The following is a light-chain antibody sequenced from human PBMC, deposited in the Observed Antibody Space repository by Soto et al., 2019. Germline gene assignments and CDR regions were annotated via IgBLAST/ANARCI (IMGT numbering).Light chain of an antibody. CDR3: AAWDDSLNGHYV. J-gene: IGLJ1*01. V-gene: IGLV1-44*01. Sequence: QSVLTQPPSACGTPGQRVTISCSGSSSNIGSNPVNWYQQLPGTAPKLLIYSNNQRPSGVPDRFSGSKSGTSASLAISGLQCADEADYYCAAWDDSLNGHYVFGTGTKLTVL. CDR1: SSNIGSNP. CDR2: SNN.